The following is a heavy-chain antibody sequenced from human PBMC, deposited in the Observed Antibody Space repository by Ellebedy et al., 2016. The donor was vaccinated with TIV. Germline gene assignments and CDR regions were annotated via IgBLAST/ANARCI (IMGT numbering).Heavy chain of an antibody. V-gene: IGHV1-2*02. CDR3: VRGYYGSGSYDNDWFDP. CDR2: INPESGGT. CDR1: GYTFIGYY. Sequence: AASVKVSCKASGYTFIGYYIHWVRQAPGQGLEWMGWINPESGGTNYAQKFQGRVTMTRDTSISTGYMELSRLKSDDTAVYYCVRGYYGSGSYDNDWFDPWGQGTLVTVSS. D-gene: IGHD3-10*01. J-gene: IGHJ5*02.